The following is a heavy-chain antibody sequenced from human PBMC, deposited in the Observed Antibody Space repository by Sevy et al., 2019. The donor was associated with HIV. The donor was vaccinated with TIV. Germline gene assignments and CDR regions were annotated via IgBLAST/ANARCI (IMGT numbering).Heavy chain of an antibody. V-gene: IGHV3-9*01. Sequence: GGCLRLSCAASGFTFDDYAMHWVRQAPGKGLEWISGLSRHIRTIGYADSVKGRFTISRDNARNYLYLQMNSLRAEDTAFYFSVKDKIDGDSGYGLFDFWGQGTLVTVSS. CDR1: GFTFDDYA. CDR3: VKDKIDGDSGYGLFDF. D-gene: IGHD5-12*01. J-gene: IGHJ4*02. CDR2: LSRHIRTI.